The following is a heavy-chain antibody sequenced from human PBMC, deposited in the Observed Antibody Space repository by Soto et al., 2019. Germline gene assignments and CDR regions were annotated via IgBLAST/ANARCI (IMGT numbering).Heavy chain of an antibody. CDR3: AKATDTEYYDIDY. D-gene: IGHD3-9*01. Sequence: EVKLLESGGGLVQPGGSLRLSCTASGFAFDRFARNWVRQAPGKGLQWVSSISYSGGSRYYADSVEGRFTVSRDNSKKTLFLQINNLRAEDTAVYYCAKATDTEYYDIDYWGQGTLVTVAS. V-gene: IGHV3-23*01. CDR2: ISYSGGSR. J-gene: IGHJ4*02. CDR1: GFAFDRFA.